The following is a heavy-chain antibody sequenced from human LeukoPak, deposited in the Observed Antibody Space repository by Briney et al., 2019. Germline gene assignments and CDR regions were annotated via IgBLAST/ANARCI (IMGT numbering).Heavy chain of an antibody. Sequence: PSETLSLTCTVSGGSINGYYFSWIRQPPGKGLEWIGYIYYGGSTNYNPSLKSRVTISVDTSKNQFSLKLSSVTAADTAVYYCARDRAVREPVDYYMDVWGKGTTVTVSS. D-gene: IGHD3-10*01. J-gene: IGHJ6*03. CDR1: GGSINGYY. CDR3: ARDRAVREPVDYYMDV. CDR2: IYYGGST. V-gene: IGHV4-59*01.